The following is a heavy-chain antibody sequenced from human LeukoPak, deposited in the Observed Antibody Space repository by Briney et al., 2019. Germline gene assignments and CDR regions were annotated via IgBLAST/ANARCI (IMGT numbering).Heavy chain of an antibody. J-gene: IGHJ4*02. CDR3: ARGVLRLGELSRFYLDY. CDR2: ISSSSSYI. CDR1: GFTFSSYS. D-gene: IGHD3-16*02. Sequence: PGGSLRLSCAASGFTFSSYSMNWVRQAPGKGLEWVSSISSSSSYIYYADSVKGRFTISRDNAKNSLYLQMNSLRAEDTAVYYCARGVLRLGELSRFYLDYWGQGTLVTVSS. V-gene: IGHV3-21*01.